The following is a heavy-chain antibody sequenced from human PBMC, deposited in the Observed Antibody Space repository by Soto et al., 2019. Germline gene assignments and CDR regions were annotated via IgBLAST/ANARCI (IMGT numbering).Heavy chain of an antibody. CDR2: IYYSGST. Sequence: QLQLQESCTGLVKPSETLSLTCTVSGDSISSSSYYWGWIRQPPGKGLEWIGTIYYSGSTYCNPSLKSRVTISVDTSKNQFSLKLSSVTAADTAVYYCARSLAVAGRCLFDYWGQGTLVTVSS. CDR1: GDSISSSSYY. CDR3: ARSLAVAGRCLFDY. J-gene: IGHJ4*02. V-gene: IGHV4-39*01. D-gene: IGHD6-19*01.